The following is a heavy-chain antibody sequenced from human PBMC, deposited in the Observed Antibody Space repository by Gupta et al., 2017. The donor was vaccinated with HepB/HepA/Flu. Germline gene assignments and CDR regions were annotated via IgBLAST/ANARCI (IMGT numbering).Heavy chain of an antibody. D-gene: IGHD2-15*01. Sequence: QVQLQESGPGLVKPSQTLSLTCTVSGGSISSGGYYWSWIRQHPGKGLEWIGYIYYSGSTYYNPSLKSRVTISVDTAKNQFSLKLSSVTAADTAVYYCARAPGVPTTEDVVVVPGIRGGPFDYWGQGTLVTVSS. CDR2: IYYSGST. V-gene: IGHV4-31*03. CDR3: ARAPGVPTTEDVVVVPGIRGGPFDY. J-gene: IGHJ4*02. CDR1: GGSISSGGYY.